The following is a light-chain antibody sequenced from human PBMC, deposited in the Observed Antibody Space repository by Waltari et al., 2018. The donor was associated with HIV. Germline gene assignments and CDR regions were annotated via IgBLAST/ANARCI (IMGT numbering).Light chain of an antibody. Sequence: DIQMTQSLSTLSASVGDRVTLTCRASQSISNWLAWYQQKPGNAPKLLIYKASTLEGGVPSRFRGSGSGTEFTLTTNSLQPDDFATYFCQQYYLSPWTFGQGARV. CDR3: QQYYLSPWT. V-gene: IGKV1-5*03. CDR2: KAS. J-gene: IGKJ1*01. CDR1: QSISNW.